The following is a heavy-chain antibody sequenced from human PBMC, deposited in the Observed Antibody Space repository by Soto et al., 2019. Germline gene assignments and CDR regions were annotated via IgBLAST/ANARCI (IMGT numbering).Heavy chain of an antibody. CDR1: GFIFSTYA. CDR3: AKDRGGYSSGWYGAFDI. Sequence: PGGSLRLSCAASGFIFSTYAMSWVRQAPGKGLEWVSSISGSGDSTYYADSVKGRFTISRDNSKNTMYLQMNTLRAEDAAVYYCAKDRGGYSSGWYGAFDIWGQGTMVTVSS. D-gene: IGHD6-19*01. V-gene: IGHV3-23*01. J-gene: IGHJ3*02. CDR2: ISGSGDST.